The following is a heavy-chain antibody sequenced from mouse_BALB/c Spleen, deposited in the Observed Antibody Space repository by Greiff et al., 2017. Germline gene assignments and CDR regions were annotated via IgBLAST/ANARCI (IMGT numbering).Heavy chain of an antibody. V-gene: IGHV2-9*02. D-gene: IGHD2-10*01. Sequence: VKLMESGPGLVAPSQSLSITCTVSGFSLTSYGVHWVRQPPGKGLEWLGVIWAGGSTNYNSALMSRLSISKDNSKSQVFLKMNSLQTDDTAMYYCARDPAYYGNWGYAMDYWGQGTSVTVSS. CDR2: IWAGGST. CDR1: GFSLTSYG. J-gene: IGHJ4*01. CDR3: ARDPAYYGNWGYAMDY.